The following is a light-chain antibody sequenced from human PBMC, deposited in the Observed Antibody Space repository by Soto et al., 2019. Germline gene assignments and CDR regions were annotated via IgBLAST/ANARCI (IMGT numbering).Light chain of an antibody. V-gene: IGKV1-5*01. J-gene: IGKJ4*01. CDR3: QQYNSSSLT. CDR1: QTISSW. Sequence: DIQMTQSPSTLSASVGDRVTITCRASQTISSWLAWYQQKPGKAPKLLIYDASNLESGVPSRFSGSGSGTEFALTISSLQPDDFATYYCQQYNSSSLTFGGGTKVEIK. CDR2: DAS.